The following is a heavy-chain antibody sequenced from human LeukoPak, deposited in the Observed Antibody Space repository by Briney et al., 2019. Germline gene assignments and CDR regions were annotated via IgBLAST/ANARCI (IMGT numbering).Heavy chain of an antibody. D-gene: IGHD6-13*01. J-gene: IGHJ5*02. CDR3: ARHHVAFYSSSFNWFDP. Sequence: SETLSLTCAVYGGSFSGYYWSWIRQPPGKGLEWIGEINHSGSTNYNPSLKSRVTILVDTSKNQFSLKLSSVTAADTAVYYCARHHVAFYSSSFNWFDPWGQGTLVTVSS. V-gene: IGHV4-34*01. CDR1: GGSFSGYY. CDR2: INHSGST.